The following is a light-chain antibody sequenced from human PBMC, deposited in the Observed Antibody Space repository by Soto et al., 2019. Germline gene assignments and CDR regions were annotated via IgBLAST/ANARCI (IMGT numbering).Light chain of an antibody. V-gene: IGKV3-15*01. CDR1: QSVSRF. CDR3: QQYDNWPPCT. CDR2: DTS. Sequence: EIVMTQSPATLSVSPGVRVTLSCRASQSVSRFLAWYQQRPGQAPRLLIYDTSTRATGVPARFSGSGSGTEFSLTISSLQSEDFAVYYCQQYDNWPPCTFGQGTKLEVK. J-gene: IGKJ2*02.